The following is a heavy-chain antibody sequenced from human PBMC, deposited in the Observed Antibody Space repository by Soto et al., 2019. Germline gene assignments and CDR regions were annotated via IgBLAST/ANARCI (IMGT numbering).Heavy chain of an antibody. V-gene: IGHV3-11*06. Sequence: QVQLVESGGALVKPRGSLRLSCAASGFIFSDFYMSWVRQTPGKGLEWISYISHTGNYRDYAASVKGRLTISRDNTKDSLLLQMDSLRVEHTAVYYCVRDRDYRDSVGYYWALDSWVQGTLVTVS. CDR2: ISHTGNYR. CDR1: GFIFSDFY. D-gene: IGHD3-22*01. CDR3: VRDRDYRDSVGYYWALDS. J-gene: IGHJ4*02.